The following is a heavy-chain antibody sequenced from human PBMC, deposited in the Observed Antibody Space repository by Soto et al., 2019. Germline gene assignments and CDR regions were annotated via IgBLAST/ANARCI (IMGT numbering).Heavy chain of an antibody. CDR1: GFTFSSYA. CDR3: AREYYYDSSGYYEYNWFDP. CDR2: ISYDGSNK. D-gene: IGHD3-22*01. V-gene: IGHV3-30-3*01. Sequence: GGSLRLSCAASGFTFSSYAMHWVRQAPGKGLEWVAVISYDGSNKYYADSVKGRFTISRDNSKNTLYLQMNSLRAEDTAVYYCAREYYYDSSGYYEYNWFDPWGQGTLVTVSS. J-gene: IGHJ5*02.